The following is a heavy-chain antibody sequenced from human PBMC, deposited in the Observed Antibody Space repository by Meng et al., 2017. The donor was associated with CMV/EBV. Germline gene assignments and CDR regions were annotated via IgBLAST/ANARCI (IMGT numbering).Heavy chain of an antibody. J-gene: IGHJ6*02. CDR2: ISSSSSYI. V-gene: IGHV3-21*01. CDR1: GFAFSSSS. Sequence: GESLKISCAASGFAFSSSSMNWVRQAPGKGLEWVSSISSSSSYIYYADSVKGRFTISRDNAKNSLYLQMNSLRAEDTAVYYCARNSGSYWGNYGMDVWGQGTTVTVSS. CDR3: ARNSGSYWGNYGMDV. D-gene: IGHD1-26*01.